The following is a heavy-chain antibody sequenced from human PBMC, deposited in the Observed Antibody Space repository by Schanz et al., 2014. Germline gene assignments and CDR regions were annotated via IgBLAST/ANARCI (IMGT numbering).Heavy chain of an antibody. J-gene: IGHJ4*02. CDR3: VSQTGSPNY. Sequence: VHLLESGGGLVQPGGSLRLSCAASGFTFSAYAMTWVRQAPGKGPEWVANIKHDGSVKDYVDSVEGRFTISRDNAKRSLFLQMNSLRVEDTAVYFCVSQTGSPNYWGQGTLVTVSS. D-gene: IGHD6-13*01. V-gene: IGHV3-7*02. CDR2: IKHDGSVK. CDR1: GFTFSAYA.